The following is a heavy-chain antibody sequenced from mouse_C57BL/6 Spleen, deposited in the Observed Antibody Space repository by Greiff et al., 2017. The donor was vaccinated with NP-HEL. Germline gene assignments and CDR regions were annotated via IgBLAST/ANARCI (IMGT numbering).Heavy chain of an antibody. CDR2: IYIGNGYT. CDR1: GYTFTSYG. Sequence: EVQRVESGAELVRPGSSVKMSCKTSGYTFTSYGINWVKQRPGQGLEWIGYIYIGNGYTEYNEKFKGKATLTSDPSSSTAYMQLSSLTSEDSAIYFCATDSSGYVRAMDYWGQGTSVTVSS. J-gene: IGHJ4*01. V-gene: IGHV1-58*01. D-gene: IGHD3-2*02. CDR3: ATDSSGYVRAMDY.